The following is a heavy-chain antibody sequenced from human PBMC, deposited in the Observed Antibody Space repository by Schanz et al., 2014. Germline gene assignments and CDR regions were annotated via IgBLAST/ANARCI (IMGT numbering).Heavy chain of an antibody. Sequence: QVQLVQSGAEVKKPGSSVKVSCKASGGTFSSSTLTWVRQAPGQGLEWMGRIIPILDKTNYAQKFQGRVTMTRDTSTSTVYMELSSLRSEDTAVYYCARGGFFDSTSFDSWGQGTLVTVS. D-gene: IGHD2-2*01. CDR2: IIPILDKT. CDR1: GGTFSSST. V-gene: IGHV1-69*08. CDR3: ARGGFFDSTSFDS. J-gene: IGHJ4*02.